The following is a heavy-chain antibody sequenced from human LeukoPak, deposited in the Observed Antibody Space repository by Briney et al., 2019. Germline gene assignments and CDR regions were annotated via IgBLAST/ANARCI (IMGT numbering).Heavy chain of an antibody. CDR3: ARVGDYYDSSGYSPDDY. CDR1: GGTFSSYA. CDR2: IIPIFGTA. D-gene: IGHD3-22*01. V-gene: IGHV1-69*13. J-gene: IGHJ4*02. Sequence: ASVKVSCKASGGTFSSYAISWVRQAPGQGLDWMGGIIPIFGTANYAQKFQGRVTITADESTSTAYMELSSLRSEDTAVYYCARVGDYYDSSGYSPDDYWGQGTLVTVSS.